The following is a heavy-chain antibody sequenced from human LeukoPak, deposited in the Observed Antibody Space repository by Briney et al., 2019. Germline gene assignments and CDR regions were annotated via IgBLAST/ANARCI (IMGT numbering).Heavy chain of an antibody. CDR1: GYTFTNYA. CDR3: ARVEPRHYYGSAGGV. Sequence: GASVKVSCKASGYTFTNYAMNWVRQAPGQGLEWMGWINPSTGNPTYAQGFTGRFVFSLDTSVSTAYLQISSLKAEDTAVYYCARVEPRHYYGSAGGVWGQGTLVTVSS. D-gene: IGHD3-10*01. CDR2: INPSTGNP. J-gene: IGHJ4*02. V-gene: IGHV7-4-1*02.